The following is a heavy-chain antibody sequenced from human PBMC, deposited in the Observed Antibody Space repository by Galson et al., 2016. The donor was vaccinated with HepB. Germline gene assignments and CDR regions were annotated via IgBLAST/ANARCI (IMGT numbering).Heavy chain of an antibody. J-gene: IGHJ4*02. Sequence: SETLSLTCAVSSGSISDSNWWSWVRQPPGKGLEWIGEISHSGSTNYNPSLTSRVTMSFDKSKNESSLAMSSVTAADTAMYYCTRDSGAYVPFGFWGQGALVTVSS. D-gene: IGHD4-17*01. CDR2: ISHSGST. V-gene: IGHV4-4*02. CDR3: TRDSGAYVPFGF. CDR1: SGSISDSNW.